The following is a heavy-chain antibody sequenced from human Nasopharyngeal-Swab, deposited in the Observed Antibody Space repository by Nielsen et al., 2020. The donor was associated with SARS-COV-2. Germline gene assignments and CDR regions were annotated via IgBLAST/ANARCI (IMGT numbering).Heavy chain of an antibody. Sequence: EGSLRLSCAVSGFTFHDYTMHWVRQAPGKGLEWVSLISWDATSIYYADSVKGRFTISRDNSKNSLYLQMSSLSAEDTALYYCARDRSVTSGGYFDYWGQGTLVTVSS. CDR1: GFTFHDYT. V-gene: IGHV3-43*01. J-gene: IGHJ4*02. CDR2: ISWDATSI. D-gene: IGHD3-10*01. CDR3: ARDRSVTSGGYFDY.